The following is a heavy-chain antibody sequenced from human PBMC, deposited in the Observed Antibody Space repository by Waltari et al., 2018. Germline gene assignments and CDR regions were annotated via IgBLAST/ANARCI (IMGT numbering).Heavy chain of an antibody. CDR3: ARGRWWGFFDYYYYGMDV. CDR2: INSDGSST. CDR1: GFTFSSYW. Sequence: EVQLVESGGGLVQPGGSLRLSCAASGFTFSSYWMHWVRQAPGKGLVWVSRINSDGSSTSYADSVKGRFTISRDNAKNTLYLQMNRLRAEDTAVYYCARGRWWGFFDYYYYGMDVWGQGTTVTVSS. V-gene: IGHV3-74*01. D-gene: IGHD2-15*01. J-gene: IGHJ6*02.